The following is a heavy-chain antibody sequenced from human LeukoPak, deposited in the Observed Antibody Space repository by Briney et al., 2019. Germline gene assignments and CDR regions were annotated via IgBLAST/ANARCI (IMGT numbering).Heavy chain of an antibody. CDR3: ARVGGH. J-gene: IGHJ4*02. CDR1: GYTFTSYD. D-gene: IGHD3-10*01. CDR2: ISTYNGYT. Sequence: ASVKVSCKASGYTFTSYDINWVRQAPGQGLEWMGWISTYNGYTNYAQRLQGRVSMTTDTSTSTAYMELKSLRSDDTAVYYCARVGGHWGQGTLVTVSS. V-gene: IGHV1-18*01.